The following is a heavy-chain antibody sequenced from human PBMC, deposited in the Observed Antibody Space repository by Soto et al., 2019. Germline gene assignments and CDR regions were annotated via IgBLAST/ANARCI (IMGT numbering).Heavy chain of an antibody. CDR2: ISSSSINI. Sequence: EVQLVESGGGLVKPGGSLRLSCAASGFIFSDYSMNWVRQAPGKGLEWVSYISSSSINIYNADSVKGRFTISRDNSKNSLYLQMNSLTTEDTAVYYCARVGYCGSTSCYGYFDDWGQGTMVTVSS. J-gene: IGHJ4*02. V-gene: IGHV3-21*01. CDR1: GFIFSDYS. CDR3: ARVGYCGSTSCYGYFDD. D-gene: IGHD2-2*03.